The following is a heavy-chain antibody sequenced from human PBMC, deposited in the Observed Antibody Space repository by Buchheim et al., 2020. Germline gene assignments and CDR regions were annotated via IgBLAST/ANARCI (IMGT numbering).Heavy chain of an antibody. J-gene: IGHJ6*02. CDR3: TMYYYYGMDV. Sequence: EVQLVESGGGLVKPGGSLRLSCAASGFTFSNAWMSWVRQAPGKGLEWVGRIISKTDGGTTDYAAPVKGRFIISRDDSKNTLYLQMNSLKTEDTAAYYCTMYYYYGMDVWGQGTT. CDR1: GFTFSNAW. CDR2: IISKTDGGTT. V-gene: IGHV3-15*01.